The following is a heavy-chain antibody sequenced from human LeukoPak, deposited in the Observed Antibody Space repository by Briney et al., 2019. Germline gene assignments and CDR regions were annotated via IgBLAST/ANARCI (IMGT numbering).Heavy chain of an antibody. CDR3: ARDQYDTWSRRGNFDS. D-gene: IGHD3-3*01. V-gene: IGHV3-7*03. J-gene: IGHJ4*02. CDR1: GFTFGKYW. Sequence: GGSLRLSCVATGFTFGKYWMSWVRQAPGKGLEWVANIKLDGSEKNYVDSVKGRFTISRDNTKNSLYLQMNSLRAEDTAVFYCARDQYDTWSRRGNFDSWGQGTLVIVSS. CDR2: IKLDGSEK.